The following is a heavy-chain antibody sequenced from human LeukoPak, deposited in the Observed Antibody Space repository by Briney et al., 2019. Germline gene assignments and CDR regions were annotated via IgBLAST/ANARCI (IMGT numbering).Heavy chain of an antibody. CDR2: MSYDGSNK. CDR3: TSICSSTSCYLDY. J-gene: IGHJ4*02. D-gene: IGHD2-2*01. CDR1: GFTFNNYG. Sequence: PGGSLRLSCADSGFTFNNYGMHWVRQAPGKGLEWVAVMSYDGSNKYYADSVKGRFTISRDNSKSTLYLQMNSLRVEDTAVYYCTSICSSTSCYLDYWGQGTLATVSS. V-gene: IGHV3-30*03.